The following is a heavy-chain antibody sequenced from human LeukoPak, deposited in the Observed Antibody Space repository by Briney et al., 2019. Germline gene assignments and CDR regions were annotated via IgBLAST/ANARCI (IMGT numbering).Heavy chain of an antibody. CDR1: GGSISSSSYY. CDR3: ARPGIVGATPSYFDY. Sequence: PSETLSLTCTVSGGSISSSSYYWGWIRQPPGKGLEWIGSIYYSGSTYYNPSLKSRVTISVDTSKNQFSLKLSSVTAADTAVYYCARPGIVGATPSYFDYWGQGTLVTVSS. D-gene: IGHD1-26*01. CDR2: IYYSGST. V-gene: IGHV4-39*01. J-gene: IGHJ4*02.